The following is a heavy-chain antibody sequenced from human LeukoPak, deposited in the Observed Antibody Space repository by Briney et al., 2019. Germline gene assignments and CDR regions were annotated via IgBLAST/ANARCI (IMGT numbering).Heavy chain of an antibody. J-gene: IGHJ3*02. CDR3: ARDRAAAGIYPDAFDI. D-gene: IGHD6-13*01. V-gene: IGHV3-23*01. CDR1: GFTFSSYA. CDR2: ISGSGDNT. Sequence: QTGGSLRLSCAASGFTFSSYAMNWVRQAPGKGLEWVSGISGSGDNTYYADSVKGRFPISRDNSKNTLYLQMNSLRAEDTAVYYCARDRAAAGIYPDAFDIWGQGTMVTVSS.